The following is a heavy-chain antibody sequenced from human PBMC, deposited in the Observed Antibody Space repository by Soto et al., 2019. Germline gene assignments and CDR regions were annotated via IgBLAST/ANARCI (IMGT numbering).Heavy chain of an antibody. J-gene: IGHJ5*02. CDR1: GGSISSGDYY. CDR2: IYYSGST. V-gene: IGHV4-30-4*01. CDR3: ARDRKYRQRVLGYCSSTSCYTHWFDP. Sequence: SETLSLTCTVSGGSISSGDYYWSWIRQPPGKGLEWIGYIYYSGSTYYNPSLKSRVTISVDTSKNQFSLKLSSVTAADTAAYYCARDRKYRQRVLGYCSSTSCYTHWFDPWGQGTLVTVSS. D-gene: IGHD2-2*02.